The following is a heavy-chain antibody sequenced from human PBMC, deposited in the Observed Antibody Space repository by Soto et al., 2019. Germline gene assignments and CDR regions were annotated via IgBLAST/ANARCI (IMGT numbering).Heavy chain of an antibody. CDR2: MNPNNGNT. D-gene: IGHD6-19*01. CDR3: ARDDFRKVAVAGAYCYYGMDV. Sequence: GASVKVYCNASGYTFTSYDINWVRQATRQGLEWMGWMNPNNGNTNYAQKLQGRVTMTTDTSTSTAYMELRSLRSDDTAVYYCARDDFRKVAVAGAYCYYGMDVWGQGTTVTVSS. J-gene: IGHJ6*02. V-gene: IGHV1-18*01. CDR1: GYTFTSYD.